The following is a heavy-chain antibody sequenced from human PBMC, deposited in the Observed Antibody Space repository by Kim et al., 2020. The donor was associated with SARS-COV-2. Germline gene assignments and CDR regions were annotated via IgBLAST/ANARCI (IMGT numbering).Heavy chain of an antibody. V-gene: IGHV7-4-1*02. D-gene: IGHD3-3*01. CDR3: ARRGRLWSGLPDY. J-gene: IGHJ4*02. Sequence: TYAQGVRGRFVFSLDTPISTAYLQISSLKAEDTAVYYCARRGRLWSGLPDYWGQGTLVTVSS.